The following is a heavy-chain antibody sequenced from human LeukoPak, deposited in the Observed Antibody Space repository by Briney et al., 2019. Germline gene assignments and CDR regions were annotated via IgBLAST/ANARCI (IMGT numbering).Heavy chain of an antibody. J-gene: IGHJ5*02. CDR3: ASQPSNYYGSGSYPYNWFDP. D-gene: IGHD3-10*01. CDR2: IIPIFGTA. V-gene: IGHV1-69*05. Sequence: ASVKVSCKASGGTFSSYAISWVRQAPGQGLEWMGGIIPIFGTANYAQKFQGRVTITTDESTSTAYMELSSLRSEDTAVYYCASQPSNYYGSGSYPYNWFDPWGQGTLVTVSS. CDR1: GGTFSSYA.